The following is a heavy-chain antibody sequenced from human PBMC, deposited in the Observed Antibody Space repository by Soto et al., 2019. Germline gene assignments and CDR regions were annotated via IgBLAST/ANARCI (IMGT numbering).Heavy chain of an antibody. CDR1: GGSISSGGYY. Sequence: PSETLSLTCTVSGGSISSGGYYWSWIRQHPGKGPEWIGYIYYSGSTYYNPSLKSRVTISVDTSKNQFSLKLSSVTAADTAVYYCAREGYSSSPNWFDPWGQGTLVTVSS. CDR2: IYYSGST. CDR3: AREGYSSSPNWFDP. V-gene: IGHV4-31*03. D-gene: IGHD6-13*01. J-gene: IGHJ5*02.